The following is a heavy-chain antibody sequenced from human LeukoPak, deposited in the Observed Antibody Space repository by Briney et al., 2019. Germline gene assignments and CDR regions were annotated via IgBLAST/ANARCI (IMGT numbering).Heavy chain of an antibody. D-gene: IGHD3-22*01. CDR3: ARARHYYDSSGYYPHY. J-gene: IGHJ4*02. CDR2: INAGNGNT. V-gene: IGHV1-3*01. Sequence: GASVKVSCKASGYTFTSYAMHWVRQAPGQRLEWMGWINAGNGNTEYSQKFQGRVTITADKSTSTAYMELSSLRSEDTAVYYCARARHYYDSSGYYPHYWGQGTLVTVSS. CDR1: GYTFTSYA.